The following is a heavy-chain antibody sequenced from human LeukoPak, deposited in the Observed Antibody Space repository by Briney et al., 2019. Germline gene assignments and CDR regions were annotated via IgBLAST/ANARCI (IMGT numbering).Heavy chain of an antibody. CDR1: GFTFSSYA. J-gene: IGHJ4*02. Sequence: GGSLRLSCAASGFTFSSYAMSWVRQAPGKGLEWVSVISGSGGSTYYADSVKGRFTISRDNSKNTLYLQMNSLSAEDAAVYYCAKEDYGDYYFDYWGQGTLVIVPS. D-gene: IGHD4-17*01. CDR3: AKEDYGDYYFDY. V-gene: IGHV3-23*01. CDR2: ISGSGGST.